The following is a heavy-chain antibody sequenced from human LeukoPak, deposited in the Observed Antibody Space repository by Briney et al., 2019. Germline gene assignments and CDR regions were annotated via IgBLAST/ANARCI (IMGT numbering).Heavy chain of an antibody. CDR2: ISSSSSYI. V-gene: IGHV3-21*01. D-gene: IGHD6-19*01. CDR1: GFTFDDYG. Sequence: GGSLRLSCAASGFTFDDYGMSWVRQAPGKGLEWVSSISSSSSYIYYADSVKGRFTISRDNAKNSLYLQMNSLRAEDTAVYYCARDLRNSSPAWGQGTLVTVSS. J-gene: IGHJ5*02. CDR3: ARDLRNSSPA.